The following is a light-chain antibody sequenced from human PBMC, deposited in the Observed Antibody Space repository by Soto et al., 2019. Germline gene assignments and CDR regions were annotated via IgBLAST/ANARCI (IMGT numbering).Light chain of an antibody. CDR2: WAS. CDR1: QSVFYSPNHKNY. Sequence: DIVLTQSPDSLAVSLGERATINCKSSQSVFYSPNHKNYLGWYQKKRGQPPKLLIYWASTRASGVPDRFIGSGSATDFTLTISTLQPEDVAIYYCQQYNSWPPITFGQGTRMEIK. CDR3: QQYNSWPPIT. J-gene: IGKJ5*01. V-gene: IGKV4-1*01.